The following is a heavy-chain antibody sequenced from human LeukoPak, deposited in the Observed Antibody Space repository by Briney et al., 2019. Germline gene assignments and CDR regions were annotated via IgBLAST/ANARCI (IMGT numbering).Heavy chain of an antibody. V-gene: IGHV3-23*01. D-gene: IGHD7-27*01. CDR3: AKGTGDTAYYFDF. CDR1: GFTFTNYA. J-gene: IGHJ4*02. Sequence: GGSLRLSCAASGFTFTNYAMNWVRQAPGKGLEWVSGIRVSGSTYYPDSVTGRFTISRDNSENTLYLQMSGLRAEDTAIYYCAKGTGDTAYYFDFWGQGVLVTVPS. CDR2: IRVSGST.